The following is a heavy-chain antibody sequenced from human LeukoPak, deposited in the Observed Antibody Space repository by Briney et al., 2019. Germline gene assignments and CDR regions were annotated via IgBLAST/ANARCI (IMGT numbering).Heavy chain of an antibody. Sequence: GGSLRLSCAASGFTFSSYWMSWVRQAPGKGLEWVANIKQDGSEKYYVDSVKGRFTISRDNARNSLYLQMNSLRAEDTAVYYCASLYCTHTTCYYFDYWGQGTLVSVSS. J-gene: IGHJ4*02. V-gene: IGHV3-7*01. CDR2: IKQDGSEK. D-gene: IGHD2-2*01. CDR3: ASLYCTHTTCYYFDY. CDR1: GFTFSSYW.